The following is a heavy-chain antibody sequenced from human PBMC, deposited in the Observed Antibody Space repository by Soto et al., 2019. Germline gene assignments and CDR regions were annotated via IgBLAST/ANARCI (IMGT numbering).Heavy chain of an antibody. CDR1: GFTFSNYA. CDR3: AKDAPGSGWLSDY. V-gene: IGHV3-23*01. J-gene: IGHJ4*02. D-gene: IGHD3-22*01. Sequence: EVQLLESGGGLVHPGESLRLSCAASGFTFSNYAMSWVRQAPGKGLEWVSTISGRDAGTSYADSVKGRFTISRDNSKNTLYLQMNSLRAEDTAVYYCAKDAPGSGWLSDYRGQGARVTVSS. CDR2: ISGRDAGT.